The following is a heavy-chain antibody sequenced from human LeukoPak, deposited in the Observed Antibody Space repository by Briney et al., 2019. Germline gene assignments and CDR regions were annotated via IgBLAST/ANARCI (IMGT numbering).Heavy chain of an antibody. J-gene: IGHJ5*02. D-gene: IGHD6-19*01. CDR3: ARDWAKYSSGAFDP. CDR1: GGSISSYY. V-gene: IGHV4-4*07. Sequence: SETLSLTCTVSGGSISSYYWSWIRQPAGKGLEWIGRIYTSGSTNYNPSLKSRVTMSVDTSKNQFSLKLSSVTAADTVVYYCARDWAKYSSGAFDPWGQGTLVTVSS. CDR2: IYTSGST.